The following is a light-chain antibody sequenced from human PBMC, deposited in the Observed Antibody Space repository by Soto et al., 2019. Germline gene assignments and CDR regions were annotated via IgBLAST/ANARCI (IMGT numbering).Light chain of an antibody. V-gene: IGKV3-15*01. CDR3: HQYATSPLT. J-gene: IGKJ4*01. Sequence: EIVMTQSPATLSVSPGERATLSCRASQSVSSNLAWYQQKPGQAPRLLIYGASTRATGIPARFSGSGSGTEFTLTISGLQSEDFAVYYCHQYATSPLTFGGGTKVDIK. CDR1: QSVSSN. CDR2: GAS.